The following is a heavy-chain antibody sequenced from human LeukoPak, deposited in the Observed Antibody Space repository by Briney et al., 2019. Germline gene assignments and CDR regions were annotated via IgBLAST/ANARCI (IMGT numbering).Heavy chain of an antibody. V-gene: IGHV4-59*08. Sequence: SETLSLTCTVSGGSISSYYWSWIRQPPGKGLEWIGYIYYSGSTYYNPSLKSRVTISIDTSKNQFSLRLRSVTAADTAVYYCATFSLAAAGHYFDPWGQGTLVTVSS. CDR3: ATFSLAAAGHYFDP. D-gene: IGHD6-13*01. CDR1: GGSISSYY. CDR2: IYYSGST. J-gene: IGHJ5*02.